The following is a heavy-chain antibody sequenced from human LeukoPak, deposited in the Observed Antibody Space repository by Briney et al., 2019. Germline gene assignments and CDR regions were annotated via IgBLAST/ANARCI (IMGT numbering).Heavy chain of an antibody. CDR1: GSTFSSYS. CDR2: ISSSSSYI. J-gene: IGHJ3*02. Sequence: PGGSLRLSCAASGSTFSSYSMNWVRQAPGKGLEWVSSISSSSSYIYYADSVKGRFTISRDNAKNSLYLQMNSLRAEDTAVYYCARAWSTDAFDIWGQGTMVTVSS. V-gene: IGHV3-21*01. D-gene: IGHD2-15*01. CDR3: ARAWSTDAFDI.